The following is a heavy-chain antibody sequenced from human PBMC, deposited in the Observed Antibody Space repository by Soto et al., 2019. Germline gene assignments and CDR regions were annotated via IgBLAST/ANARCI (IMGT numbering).Heavy chain of an antibody. V-gene: IGHV3-30*18. D-gene: IGHD2-8*01. CDR2: ISYDGGEK. Sequence: QVQLVESGGGVVQPGRSLRLSCAASGFNFRTYGVHWVRQAPGKGLGGVGVISYDGGEKYYADSVKGRFTISRDNSKDTLYLQMNSLRPEDTAVYYCANDVMGSPDYWGQGTLVTVSS. CDR3: ANDVMGSPDY. CDR1: GFNFRTYG. J-gene: IGHJ4*02.